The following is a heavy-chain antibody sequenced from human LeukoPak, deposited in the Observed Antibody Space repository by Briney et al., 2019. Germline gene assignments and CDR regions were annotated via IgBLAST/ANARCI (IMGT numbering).Heavy chain of an antibody. Sequence: SETLSLTCPASAQAFSALHWDLTHQSPAKGLEWLGEMKQSGTPRYNPSLQSRVTISVDKSKNQFSLNVRYVTTADTAAYYWASKNLLYGCGDSFDYWGQGTLVTVSS. CDR1: AQAFSALH. CDR3: ASKNLLYGCGDSFDY. V-gene: IGHV4-34*01. D-gene: IGHD3-10*01. J-gene: IGHJ4*02. CDR2: MKQSGTP.